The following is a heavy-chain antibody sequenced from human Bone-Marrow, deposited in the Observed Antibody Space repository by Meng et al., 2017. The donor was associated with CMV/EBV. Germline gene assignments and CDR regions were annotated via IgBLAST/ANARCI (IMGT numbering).Heavy chain of an antibody. V-gene: IGHV3-23*01. D-gene: IGHD2-2*01. CDR1: GFTFRSYA. Sequence: GCGEGLVHDGATVRLSCAASGFTFRSYAMSWVRQAPGKGLEWVSAISGSGGSTYYADSVKGRFTISRDNSKNTLYLQMNSLRAEDTAVYYCAKPAAPVDYWGQGTLVTVSS. J-gene: IGHJ4*02. CDR3: AKPAAPVDY. CDR2: ISGSGGST.